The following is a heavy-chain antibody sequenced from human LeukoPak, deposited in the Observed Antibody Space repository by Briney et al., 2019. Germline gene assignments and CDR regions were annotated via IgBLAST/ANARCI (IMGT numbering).Heavy chain of an antibody. CDR1: GGTFSSCA. D-gene: IGHD3-22*01. CDR3: ARDLYASSDTPNWFDP. V-gene: IGHV1-69*04. Sequence: ASVKVSCKASGGTFSSCAISWVRQAPGQGLEWMGRIIPIFVANYAQKFQGRVTITADKSTSTAYMELSSLRSEDTAVYYCARDLYASSDTPNWFDPWGQGTLVTVSS. J-gene: IGHJ5*02. CDR2: IIPIFVA.